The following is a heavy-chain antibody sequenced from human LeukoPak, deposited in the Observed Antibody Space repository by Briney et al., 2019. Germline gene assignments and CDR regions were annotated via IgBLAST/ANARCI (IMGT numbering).Heavy chain of an antibody. D-gene: IGHD6-13*01. CDR3: ARTGIAAAGTDYYYYGMDV. Sequence: GGSLRLSCAASGFTFSSYSMNWVRQAPGKGLEWVSYISSSSSTIYYADTVEGRFTISRDNAKNSLYLQMNSLRAEDTAVYYCARTGIAAAGTDYYYYGMDVWGQGTTVTASS. CDR2: ISSSSSTI. V-gene: IGHV3-48*04. J-gene: IGHJ6*02. CDR1: GFTFSSYS.